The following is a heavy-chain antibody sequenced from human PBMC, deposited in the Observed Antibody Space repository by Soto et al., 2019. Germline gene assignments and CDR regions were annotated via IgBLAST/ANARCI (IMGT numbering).Heavy chain of an antibody. CDR1: WGITRGYY. CDR2: FYYTGHT. D-gene: IGHD1-1*01. V-gene: IGHV4-59*01. J-gene: IGHJ4*03. CDR3: ARGPAGTPVLFAFGL. Sequence: ESLSLTFSVFWGITRGYYWSWVLQTPQKGRGWIGYFYYTGHTNYNLSLKSRVTISLDKSMTQISLNLTSMTAADTAVYYCARGPAGTPVLFAFGLWGQGTMVTVSS.